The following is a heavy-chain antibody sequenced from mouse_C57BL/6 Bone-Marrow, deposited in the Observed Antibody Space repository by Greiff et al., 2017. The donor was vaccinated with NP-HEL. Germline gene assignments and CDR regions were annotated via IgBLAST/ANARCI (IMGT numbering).Heavy chain of an antibody. D-gene: IGHD1-1*01. CDR1: GFNIKDDY. Sequence: DVQLQESGAELVRPGASVKLSCTASGFNIKDDYMHWVKQRPEQGLEWIGWIDPENGDTEYASKFQGKATITADTSSNTAYLQLSSLTSEDTAVYYCTADYYGSSYDFDYWRQGTTLTVSS. J-gene: IGHJ2*01. V-gene: IGHV14-4*01. CDR2: IDPENGDT. CDR3: TADYYGSSYDFDY.